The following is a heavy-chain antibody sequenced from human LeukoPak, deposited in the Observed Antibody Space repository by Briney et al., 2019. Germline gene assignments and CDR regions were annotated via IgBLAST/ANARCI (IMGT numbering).Heavy chain of an antibody. J-gene: IGHJ5*02. V-gene: IGHV3-33*01. CDR2: IWYDGSNK. D-gene: IGHD2-2*01. CDR3: ARDSDCSSTSCYILDP. Sequence: GRSLRLSCAASGFTFSSYGMHWVRQAPGKGLEWVAVIWYDGSNKYYADSVKGRFTISRDNSKNTLYLQMNSLRAEDTAVYYCARDSDCSSTSCYILDPWGQGTLVTVSS. CDR1: GFTFSSYG.